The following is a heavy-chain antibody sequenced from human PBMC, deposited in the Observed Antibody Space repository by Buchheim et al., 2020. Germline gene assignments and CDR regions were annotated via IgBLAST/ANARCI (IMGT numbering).Heavy chain of an antibody. D-gene: IGHD3-22*01. V-gene: IGHV3-74*01. CDR3: ARDSSGFVPDY. Sequence: EVQLVESGGGLVQPGGSLRLPCAASGFTFSSYWRHWVRQAPGKGLVWVSRIKRDGSRKSYADSVKGRLTISRENAKNTLYLQMNSLRAEDTAVYYCARDSSGFVPDYWGQGTL. CDR2: IKRDGSRK. J-gene: IGHJ4*02. CDR1: GFTFSSYW.